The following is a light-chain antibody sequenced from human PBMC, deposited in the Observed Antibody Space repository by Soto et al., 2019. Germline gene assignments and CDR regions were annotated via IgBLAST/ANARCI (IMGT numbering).Light chain of an antibody. CDR2: GAS. J-gene: IGKJ3*01. CDR1: QSVISN. V-gene: IGKV3-15*01. Sequence: EMVMTQSPVTVSVSPGESATLSCRASQSVISNLAWYQQKPGQAPRLLIYGASTRATGIPDRFSGSGSGTEFTVAMSSLQSGDFADYYCQQYNRWPFTFGPGTKVDIK. CDR3: QQYNRWPFT.